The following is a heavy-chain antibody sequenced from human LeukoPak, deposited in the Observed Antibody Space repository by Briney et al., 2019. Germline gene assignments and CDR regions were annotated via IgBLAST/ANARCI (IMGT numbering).Heavy chain of an antibody. CDR1: GFTLSSYA. CDR3: ARAESRLWFGELGH. D-gene: IGHD3-10*01. J-gene: IGHJ4*02. Sequence: GGSLILSCAASGFTLSSYAMSWVRQAPGKGLEWVSAISGSGGSTYYADSVKGRFTISRDNAKNSLYLQMNSLRAEDTALYYCARAESRLWFGELGHWGQGTLVTVSS. V-gene: IGHV3-23*01. CDR2: ISGSGGST.